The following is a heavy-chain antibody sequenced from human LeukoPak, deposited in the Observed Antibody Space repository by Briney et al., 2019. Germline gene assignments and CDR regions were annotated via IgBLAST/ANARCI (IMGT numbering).Heavy chain of an antibody. CDR2: ISGSGGST. CDR3: AKGIAAAGTPFLDY. J-gene: IGHJ4*02. V-gene: IGHV3-23*01. Sequence: GGSLRLSCAASGFTFSSYAMSWVRQAPGKGLEWVSAISGSGGSTYYADSVKGRFTISRDNSKNTLYLQMNSLRAEDTAVYYCAKGIAAAGTPFLDYWGQGTLVTVSS. CDR1: GFTFSSYA. D-gene: IGHD6-13*01.